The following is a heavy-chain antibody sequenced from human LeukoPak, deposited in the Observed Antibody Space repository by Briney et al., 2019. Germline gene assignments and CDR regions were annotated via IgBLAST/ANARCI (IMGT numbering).Heavy chain of an antibody. D-gene: IGHD3-16*01. CDR3: AREDGGEAAPYYDAFDI. CDR2: IYYSGST. Sequence: SETLSLTCTVSGGSISSYYWSWIRQPPGKGLEWIGYIYYSGSTNYNPSLKSRVTISVDTSKNQFSLKLSSVTAADTAVYYCAREDGGEAAPYYDAFDIWGQGTMVTVSS. V-gene: IGHV4-59*01. CDR1: GGSISSYY. J-gene: IGHJ3*02.